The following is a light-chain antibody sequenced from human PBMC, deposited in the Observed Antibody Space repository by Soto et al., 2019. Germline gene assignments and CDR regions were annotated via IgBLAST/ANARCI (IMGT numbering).Light chain of an antibody. V-gene: IGKV3-20*01. J-gene: IGKJ4*01. CDR2: VAY. CDR3: QHYGKSRT. CDR1: HSVSSSH. Sequence: VLTQSPGTLSLSPGESVTLSCRASHSVSSSHLAWYQQKPGQAPRLFIYVAYRRATGIPDSFSGSGSVTDSTLNISRRQPEFYAVYSFQHYGKSRTFGEGTKVEIK.